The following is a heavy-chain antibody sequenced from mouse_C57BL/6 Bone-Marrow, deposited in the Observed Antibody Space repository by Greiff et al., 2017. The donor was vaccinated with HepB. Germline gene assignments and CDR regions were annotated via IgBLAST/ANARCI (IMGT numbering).Heavy chain of an antibody. CDR1: GFTFTDYY. CDR3: ASQLGQGYFDV. D-gene: IGHD4-1*02. J-gene: IGHJ1*03. Sequence: EVKLQESGGGLVQPGGSLSLSCAASGFTFTDYYMSWVRQPPGKALEWLGFIRNKANGYTTEYSASVKGRFTISRDNSQSILYLQMNALRAEDSATYYCASQLGQGYFDVWGTGTTVTVSS. V-gene: IGHV7-3*01. CDR2: IRNKANGYTT.